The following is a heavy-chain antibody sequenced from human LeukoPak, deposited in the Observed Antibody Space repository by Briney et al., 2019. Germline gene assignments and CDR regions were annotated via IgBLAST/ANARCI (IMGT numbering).Heavy chain of an antibody. V-gene: IGHV1-46*01. Sequence: ALVKVSCKAFGHSLTSYSMHWVRQAPGQGLEWMGIINPSGGSTSYAQKFQGRVTMTRDTSTSTVYMEVTSLRSEDTAVYYCARGFDGLRLKGQYFDYWGQGTLVTVSS. D-gene: IGHD5/OR15-5a*01. CDR1: GHSLTSYS. CDR2: INPSGGST. CDR3: ARGFDGLRLKGQYFDY. J-gene: IGHJ4*02.